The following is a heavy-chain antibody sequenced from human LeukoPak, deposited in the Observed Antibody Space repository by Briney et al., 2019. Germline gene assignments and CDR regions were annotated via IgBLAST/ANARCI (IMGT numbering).Heavy chain of an antibody. CDR2: INHSGST. D-gene: IGHD6-13*01. CDR1: GGSFSGYY. V-gene: IGHV4-34*01. J-gene: IGHJ4*02. Sequence: SETLSLTCAVYGGSFSGYYWSWIRQPPGKGPEWIGEINHSGSTNYNPSLKSRVTISVDTSKNQFSLKLSSVTAADTAVYYCARDRGGAAAGFDYWGQGTLVTVSS. CDR3: ARDRGGAAAGFDY.